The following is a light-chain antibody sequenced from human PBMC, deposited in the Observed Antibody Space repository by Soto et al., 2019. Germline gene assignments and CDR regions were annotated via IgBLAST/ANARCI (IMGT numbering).Light chain of an antibody. Sequence: EIVLRQSPGPLSLSPGERPTLSCRASQSLRSSYLAWYQQKPGQAPRLLIYGVSNRATGIPDRFSGSGSGTVFTLTISRLEPEYFAVYYYQQYGSSRTFGQGTKVDIK. V-gene: IGKV3-20*01. CDR1: QSLRSSY. CDR2: GVS. J-gene: IGKJ1*01. CDR3: QQYGSSRT.